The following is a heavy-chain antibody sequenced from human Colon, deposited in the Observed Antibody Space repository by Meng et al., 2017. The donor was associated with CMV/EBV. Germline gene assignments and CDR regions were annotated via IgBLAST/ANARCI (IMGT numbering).Heavy chain of an antibody. J-gene: IGHJ4*02. CDR2: ISATGGST. D-gene: IGHD3-3*01. CDR3: AKLSDFWSGYYDY. CDR1: GFIFSNYG. V-gene: IGHV3-23*01. Sequence: WAASGFIFSNYGMTWVRKAPGKGLEWVSAISATGGSTYYADSVKGRFTVSRDNSKNTLYLQLNSLRAEDTAVYYCAKLSDFWSGYYDYWGQGTLVTVSS.